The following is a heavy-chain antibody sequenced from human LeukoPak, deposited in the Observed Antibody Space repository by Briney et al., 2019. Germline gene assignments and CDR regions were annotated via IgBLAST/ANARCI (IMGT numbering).Heavy chain of an antibody. Sequence: GGSLRLSCAASGFTFSSYWMHWVRQAPGKGLEWVSSISSSSSYIYYADSVKGRFTISRDNAKNSLYLQMNSLRAEDTAVYYCARDGLYNWNDVDYWGQGTLVTVSS. V-gene: IGHV3-21*01. CDR2: ISSSSSYI. CDR1: GFTFSSYW. CDR3: ARDGLYNWNDVDY. J-gene: IGHJ4*02. D-gene: IGHD1-1*01.